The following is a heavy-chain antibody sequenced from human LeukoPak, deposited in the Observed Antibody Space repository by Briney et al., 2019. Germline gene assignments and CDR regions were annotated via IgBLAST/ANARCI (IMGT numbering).Heavy chain of an antibody. D-gene: IGHD6-19*01. Sequence: SETLSLTCAVSGYSLSSGYYWGWIRQPPRKGLDWIGSIYHSGITYYNPSLKSRVTISVDTSKNQFSLKLSSVTAADTAVYYCAPTHTNSLSIAVLGYWGQGTLVTVSS. CDR3: APTHTNSLSIAVLGY. J-gene: IGHJ4*02. CDR1: GYSLSSGYY. V-gene: IGHV4-38-2*01. CDR2: IYHSGIT.